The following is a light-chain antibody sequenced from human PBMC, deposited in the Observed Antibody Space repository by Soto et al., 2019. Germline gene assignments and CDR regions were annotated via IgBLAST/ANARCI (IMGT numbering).Light chain of an antibody. Sequence: EIVMTQSPATLSVSPGERATLSCWASQSVGGHLAWYQQKPGQAPRLLLYGASTRAPGIPARFSGSGSGTEFTLTISSLQPDDFGTYFCQHHNSYSQTFGQGTKV. V-gene: IGKV3-15*01. J-gene: IGKJ1*01. CDR1: QSVGGH. CDR3: QHHNSYSQT. CDR2: GAS.